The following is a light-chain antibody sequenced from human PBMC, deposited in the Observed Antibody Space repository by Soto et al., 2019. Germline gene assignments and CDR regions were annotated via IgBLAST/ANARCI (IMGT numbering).Light chain of an antibody. CDR3: SSYTTRTTLYV. V-gene: IGLV2-14*01. CDR2: EVS. Sequence: QSVLTQPASVSGSPGQSITISCTGTSSDVGSYNYVSWYQLHPCKAPKLMIYEVSNRPSGVSNRFSGSTSGDTASLTITGLQAEDEADYYCSSYTTRTTLYVFGTGTKVTVL. J-gene: IGLJ1*01. CDR1: SSDVGSYNY.